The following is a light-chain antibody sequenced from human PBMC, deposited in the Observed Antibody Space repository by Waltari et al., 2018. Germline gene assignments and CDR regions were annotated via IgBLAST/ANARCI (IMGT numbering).Light chain of an antibody. V-gene: IGLV3-1*01. CDR3: QTWDSNTVV. Sequence: SYDLTQPPSVSASPGQTATIPCFGDQLAAKNVSWYQQKPGKSPVLVIYQDTKRPSVIPERFSASNSGNTATLTVSETQAVDAASYYCQTWDSNTVVFGGGTTLTVL. CDR2: QDT. CDR1: QLAAKN. J-gene: IGLJ2*01.